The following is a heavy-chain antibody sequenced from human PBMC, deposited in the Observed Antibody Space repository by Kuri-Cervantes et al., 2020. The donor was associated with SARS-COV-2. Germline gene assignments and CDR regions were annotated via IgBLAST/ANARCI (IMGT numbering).Heavy chain of an antibody. D-gene: IGHD3-10*01. V-gene: IGHV1-8*01. Sequence: ASVKVSCKASGYTFTSYDINWVRQATGQGLEWMGWMNPNSGNTGYAQKFQGRVTMTTDTSTSTAYMELRSLRSDDTAVYYCARSVGRADYWGQGTLVTVSS. CDR2: MNPNSGNT. CDR3: ARSVGRADY. CDR1: GYTFTSYD. J-gene: IGHJ4*02.